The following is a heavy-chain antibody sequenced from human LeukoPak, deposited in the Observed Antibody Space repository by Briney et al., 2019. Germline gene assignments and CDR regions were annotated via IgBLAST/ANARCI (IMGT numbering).Heavy chain of an antibody. V-gene: IGHV1-2*02. Sequence: ASVKVSCKASGYTFTGYYMHWVRQAPGQGLEWMGWINPNSGGTNYAQKFQGRVTMTRDTSNSTAYMELSRLRSDDTAVYYCARDDDILTGYYDYWGQGTLVTVSS. CDR1: GYTFTGYY. CDR3: ARDDDILTGYYDY. D-gene: IGHD3-9*01. CDR2: INPNSGGT. J-gene: IGHJ4*02.